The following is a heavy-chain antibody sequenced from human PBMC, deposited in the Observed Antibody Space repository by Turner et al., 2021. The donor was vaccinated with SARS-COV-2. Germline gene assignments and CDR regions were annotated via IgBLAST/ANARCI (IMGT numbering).Heavy chain of an antibody. Sequence: QLQLQESGPGLVQPSETLSLTCTVSGDSLSSSKFYWGWIRQTPGKGLEWIATVKYGGKSFYNPSLKSRVPISVDASKNQIFLNLTSVTAADTAVYYCSPDLILVWFVKLQDTETKHLGSWGQGTLVTVSS. CDR2: VKYGGKS. J-gene: IGHJ4*02. CDR1: GDSLSSSKFY. V-gene: IGHV4-39*01. D-gene: IGHD3-10*01. CDR3: SPDLILVWFVKLQDTETKHLGS.